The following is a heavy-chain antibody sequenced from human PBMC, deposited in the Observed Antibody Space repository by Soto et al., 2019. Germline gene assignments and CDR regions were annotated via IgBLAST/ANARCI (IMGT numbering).Heavy chain of an antibody. CDR3: ARNESSNIYGMDV. J-gene: IGHJ6*02. CDR1: GFTFSSYS. Sequence: EVQLVESGGGLVKPGGSLRLSCAASGFTFSSYSMNWVRQAPGKGLEWVSSISSSSFSINYADSVKGRFSISRDNAQNSLHPQMNTWRSEDTAVSFCARNESSNIYGMDVWRQGTTVTASS. D-gene: IGHD6-6*01. V-gene: IGHV3-21*02. CDR2: ISSSSFSI.